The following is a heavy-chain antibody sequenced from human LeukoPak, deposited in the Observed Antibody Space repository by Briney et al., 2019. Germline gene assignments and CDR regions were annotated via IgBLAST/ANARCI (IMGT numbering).Heavy chain of an antibody. J-gene: IGHJ3*02. CDR3: AKELGRDSSGWYTTTGNAFDI. CDR2: INWNGGST. Sequence: PGGSLRLSCAASGFTFDDYGMSWVRQAPGKGLEWVSGINWNGGSTGYADSVKGRFTISGDNAKNSLYLQMNSLRAEDTAVYYCAKELGRDSSGWYTTTGNAFDIWGQGAMVTVSS. D-gene: IGHD6-19*01. CDR1: GFTFDDYG. V-gene: IGHV3-20*04.